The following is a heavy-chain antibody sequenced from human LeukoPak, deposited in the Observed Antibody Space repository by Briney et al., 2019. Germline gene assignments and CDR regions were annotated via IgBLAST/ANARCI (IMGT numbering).Heavy chain of an antibody. Sequence: SSETLSLTCTVSGGSISSSSYYWDWIRQPPGKGLEWIGRIYYSGSTYYNPSLKSRLTIFIDTSKNQVSLHLSSVTAAETAVYYLARLGSGYHDYWGQGTLVTVSS. V-gene: IGHV4-39*01. D-gene: IGHD3-22*01. J-gene: IGHJ4*02. CDR3: ARLGSGYHDY. CDR2: IYYSGST. CDR1: GGSISSSSYY.